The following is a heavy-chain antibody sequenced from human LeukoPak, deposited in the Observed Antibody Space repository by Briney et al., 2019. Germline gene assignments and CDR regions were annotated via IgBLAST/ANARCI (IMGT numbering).Heavy chain of an antibody. Sequence: GGSRRFSCAASEFTVSYNYMSWVRQAPGKGLEWVSVIYSGGSAYYADSVKGRFTISRDNSKNTLYLQMNSLRAEDTAVYYCAKVPDYWGQGTLVAVSS. CDR2: IYSGGSA. V-gene: IGHV3-53*01. CDR3: AKVPDY. J-gene: IGHJ4*02. CDR1: EFTVSYNY.